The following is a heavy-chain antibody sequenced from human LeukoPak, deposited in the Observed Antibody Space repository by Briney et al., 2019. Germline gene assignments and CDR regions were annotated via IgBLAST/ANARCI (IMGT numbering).Heavy chain of an antibody. CDR2: AYYSGHT. J-gene: IGHJ4*02. CDR3: ARQPLATPFDN. D-gene: IGHD5-12*01. Sequence: SDSLSLTRTVSGGSISDNYSSWTRQPAGKGMEWIGYAYYSGHTTDNTSLKSRVTMSLDTSKSQCSLRLSSVTAADTAVYFCARQPLATPFDNWGPRTLVTVSA. CDR1: GGSISDNY. V-gene: IGHV4-59*08.